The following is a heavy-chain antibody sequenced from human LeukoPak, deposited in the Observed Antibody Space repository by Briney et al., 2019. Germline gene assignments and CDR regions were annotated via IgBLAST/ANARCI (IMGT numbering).Heavy chain of an antibody. J-gene: IGHJ4*02. CDR3: ARVRRYYFDY. Sequence: PSETLSLTCTVSGGSISSYYWSWIRQPPGKGLEWIGYFYYSGSTNYNPSLKSRVTISVDTSKNQFSLKLSSGTAADTAVYYCARVRRYYFDYWGQGTLVTVSS. CDR2: FYYSGST. CDR1: GGSISSYY. V-gene: IGHV4-59*08.